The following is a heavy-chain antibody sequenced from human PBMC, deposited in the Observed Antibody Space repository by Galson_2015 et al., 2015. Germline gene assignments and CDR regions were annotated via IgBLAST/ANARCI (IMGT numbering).Heavy chain of an antibody. D-gene: IGHD3-3*01. J-gene: IGHJ4*02. Sequence: SLRLSCAASEFTFSSYYMSWVRQAPGKGLEWVSSISSTTTYIYYADSVKGLFTISRDNAKNSLYLQMNSLGAEDTAVYYCARQILDYDFWSGYYPTNFDYWGQGTLVTVSS. CDR1: EFTFSSYY. CDR3: ARQILDYDFWSGYYPTNFDY. CDR2: ISSTTTYI. V-gene: IGHV3-21*01.